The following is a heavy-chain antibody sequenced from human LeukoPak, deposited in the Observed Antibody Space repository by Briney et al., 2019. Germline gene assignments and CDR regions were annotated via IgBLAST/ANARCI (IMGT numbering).Heavy chain of an antibody. CDR2: IYSSAST. CDR3: ASLGGTYDN. CDR1: GGSISSYY. V-gene: IGHV4-59*08. D-gene: IGHD1-26*01. Sequence: SETLSLTCTVSGGSISSYYWSWIRQPPGKGLEWIGYIYSSASTNNIPSLKSRATISVDTSKNQFSLKLSSVTAADTAVYYCASLGGTYDNWGQGTLVTVSS. J-gene: IGHJ4*02.